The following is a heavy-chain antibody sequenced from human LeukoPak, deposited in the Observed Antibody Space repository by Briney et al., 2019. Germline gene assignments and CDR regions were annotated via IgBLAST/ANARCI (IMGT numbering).Heavy chain of an antibody. V-gene: IGHV1-46*01. D-gene: IGHD3-10*01. CDR1: GYTFTSYY. J-gene: IGHJ3*02. Sequence: ASVKVSCKASGYTFTSYYMHWVRQAPGQGLEWMGIINSSGGSTSYAQKFQGRVTMTRDTSTSTVYMELSGLRSEDTAVYYCARFGSRSDAFDIWGQGTMVTVSS. CDR2: INSSGGST. CDR3: ARFGSRSDAFDI.